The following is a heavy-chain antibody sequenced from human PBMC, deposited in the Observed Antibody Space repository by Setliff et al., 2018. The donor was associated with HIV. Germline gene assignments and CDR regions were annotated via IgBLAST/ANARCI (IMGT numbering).Heavy chain of an antibody. CDR3: ATADFPPPSYIWESYRSGAFDI. CDR2: IYTSGST. D-gene: IGHD3-16*02. J-gene: IGHJ3*02. V-gene: IGHV4-61*09. CDR1: GGSISSGSYY. Sequence: SETLSLTCTVSGGSISSGSYYWSWIRQPAGKGLEWIGHIYTSGSTNYNPSLKSRVTISVDTSKNQFSLKLSSVIAADTAVYYCATADFPPPSYIWESYRSGAFDIWGQGTMVTVSS.